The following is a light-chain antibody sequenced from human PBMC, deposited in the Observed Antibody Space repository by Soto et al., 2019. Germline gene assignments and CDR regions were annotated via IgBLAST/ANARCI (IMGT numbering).Light chain of an antibody. CDR3: QQRSNWPPIT. CDR2: DAS. V-gene: IGKV3-11*01. CDR1: KSISSY. Sequence: ETVLTQSPATLSLSPGERATLSCRASKSISSYLAWYQQKPGQAPRLLIYDASNRATVIPARFSGSGSGTDFTLTISSLEPEDFAVYYCQQRSNWPPITFGQGTRLEI. J-gene: IGKJ5*01.